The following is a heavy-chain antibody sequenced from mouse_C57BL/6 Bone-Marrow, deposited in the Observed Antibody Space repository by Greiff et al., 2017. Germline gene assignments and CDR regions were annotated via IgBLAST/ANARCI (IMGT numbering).Heavy chain of an antibody. D-gene: IGHD2-5*01. V-gene: IGHV1-76*01. J-gene: IGHJ4*01. CDR3: ARGGSNYDYYAMDY. CDR2: IYPGSGNT. Sequence: VQLQQSGAELVRPGASVKLSCKASGYTFTDYYINWVKQRPGQGLEWIARIYPGSGNTYYNEKFKGKATLTAEKSSSTAYMQLSSLTSEDSAVYFCARGGSNYDYYAMDYWGQGTSVTVSS. CDR1: GYTFTDYY.